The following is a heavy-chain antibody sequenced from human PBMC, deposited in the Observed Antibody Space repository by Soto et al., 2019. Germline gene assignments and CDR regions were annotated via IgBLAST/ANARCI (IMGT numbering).Heavy chain of an antibody. CDR3: ARIGGNSADYYYYGMDV. J-gene: IGHJ6*02. V-gene: IGHV5-51*01. Sequence: PXESVTMSCKGSGESFTSYWIGLVRQMSGKGLEWMGIIYPGDSDTRYSPSFQGQVTISADKSISTAYLQWSSLKASDTAMYYCARIGGNSADYYYYGMDVWGQGTKVTVYS. CDR2: IYPGDSDT. D-gene: IGHD2-21*02. CDR1: GESFTSYW.